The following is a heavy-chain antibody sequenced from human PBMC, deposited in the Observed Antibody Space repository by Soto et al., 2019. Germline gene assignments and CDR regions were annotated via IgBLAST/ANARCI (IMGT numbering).Heavy chain of an antibody. CDR2: IYSGGNP. J-gene: IGHJ4*02. D-gene: IGHD2-21*01. CDR1: GFSFGGNY. V-gene: IGHV3-53*01. Sequence: EERLVQSGGGLVQPGGSLRLSCAAYGFSFGGNYMSWVRQAPGKGLELVSLIYSGGNPFYAGSMKGRFTLSRDNSNNMLYLQMDSLRAEDTAVYYCARGPNSDCWGQGTLVIVSS. CDR3: ARGPNSDC.